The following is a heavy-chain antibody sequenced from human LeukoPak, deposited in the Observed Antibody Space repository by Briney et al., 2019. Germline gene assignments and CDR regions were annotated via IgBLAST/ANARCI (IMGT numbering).Heavy chain of an antibody. V-gene: IGHV4-59*08. Sequence: SQTLSLTCTVSDGFNSSHYWSWIRQPPGKGLEWIGHLAYSGTTSYNASLKSRVTISVDTSKNQFSLTLTSVTAADTAVYYCARPHSSGWYGVYDIWGQGTMVTVSS. CDR3: ARPHSSGWYGVYDI. J-gene: IGHJ3*02. CDR1: DGFNSSHY. D-gene: IGHD6-19*01. CDR2: LAYSGTT.